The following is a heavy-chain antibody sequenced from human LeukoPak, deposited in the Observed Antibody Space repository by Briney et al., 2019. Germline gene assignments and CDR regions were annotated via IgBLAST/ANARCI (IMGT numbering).Heavy chain of an antibody. CDR3: DLHYYDSSAYHPVSY. CDR1: GFTFSSYT. Sequence: GGSLRLSCAASGFTFSSYTMNWVRQAPGKGLEWVSSISYSSSYIYYADSVKGRFTISRDNAKNSLYLQMNSLRAEDTAVYARDLHYYDSSAYHPVSYWGQGTLVTVSS. V-gene: IGHV3-21*01. D-gene: IGHD3-22*01. J-gene: IGHJ4*02. CDR2: ISYSSSYI.